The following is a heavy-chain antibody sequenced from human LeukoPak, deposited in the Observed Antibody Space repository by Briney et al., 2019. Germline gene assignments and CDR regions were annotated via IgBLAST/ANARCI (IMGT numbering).Heavy chain of an antibody. V-gene: IGHV4-59*01. CDR3: ARGPTRNYFDY. J-gene: IGHJ4*02. CDR1: GGTISRYY. Sequence: SETLSLTCTVSGGTISRYYWSWIRQPPGKGLEWIGYIYYSGSTNYNPSLKSRVTISVDTSKNQSSLKLSSVTAADTAVYYCARGPTRNYFDYWGQGTLVTVSS. CDR2: IYYSGST.